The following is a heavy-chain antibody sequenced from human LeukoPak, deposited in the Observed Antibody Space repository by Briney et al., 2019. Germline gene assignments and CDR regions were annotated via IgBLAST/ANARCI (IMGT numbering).Heavy chain of an antibody. D-gene: IGHD6-6*01. J-gene: IGHJ4*02. Sequence: SETLSLTCTVSGGSISSSSHYWGWIRQPPGKGLEWIGSLYYSGSTYYNPSLKSRVTISVDTSKNQFSLKLSSVTAADTAVYYCAKLPPRPDSWGQGTLVTVSS. CDR1: GGSISSSSHY. V-gene: IGHV4-39*01. CDR2: LYYSGST. CDR3: AKLPPRPDS.